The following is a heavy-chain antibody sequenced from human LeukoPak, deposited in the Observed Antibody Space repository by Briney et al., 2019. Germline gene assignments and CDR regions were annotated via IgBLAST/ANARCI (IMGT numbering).Heavy chain of an antibody. Sequence: SETLSLTCAVYGGSFSGYYWSWIRQPPGKGLEWIGEINHSGSTNYNPSLKSRVTISVDTSKNQFSLKLSSVTAADTAVYYCARDSGSSGWYVWGQGTLVTVSS. CDR2: INHSGST. CDR1: GGSFSGYY. J-gene: IGHJ4*02. CDR3: ARDSGSSGWYV. D-gene: IGHD6-19*01. V-gene: IGHV4-34*01.